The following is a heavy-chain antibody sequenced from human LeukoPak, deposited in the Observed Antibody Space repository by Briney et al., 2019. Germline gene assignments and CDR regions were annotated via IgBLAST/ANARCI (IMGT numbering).Heavy chain of an antibody. J-gene: IGHJ4*02. CDR2: INHSGST. D-gene: IGHD6-13*01. CDR1: GGSFSGYY. CDR3: ARLAAGNSRDY. Sequence: PSETLSLTCAVYGGSFSGYYWSWIRQPPGKGLEWIGEINHSGSTNYNPSLKSRVTISVDTSKNQCSLKLSSVTAADTAVYYCARLAAGNSRDYWGQGTLVTVSS. V-gene: IGHV4-34*01.